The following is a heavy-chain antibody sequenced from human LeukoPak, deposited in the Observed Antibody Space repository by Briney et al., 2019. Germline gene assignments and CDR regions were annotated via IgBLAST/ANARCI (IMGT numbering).Heavy chain of an antibody. J-gene: IGHJ6*02. V-gene: IGHV3-53*01. Sequence: GGFLRLSCAVSGSTVSSNYMSWVRQAPGKGLEWVSVIYAGGSTFYADSVKGRFTISRDNSKNTLFLQMNSLRAEDTAVYYCAKLAGDCSGGSCSGHYAMDVWGQGTTVTVSS. D-gene: IGHD2-15*01. CDR2: IYAGGST. CDR3: AKLAGDCSGGSCSGHYAMDV. CDR1: GSTVSSNY.